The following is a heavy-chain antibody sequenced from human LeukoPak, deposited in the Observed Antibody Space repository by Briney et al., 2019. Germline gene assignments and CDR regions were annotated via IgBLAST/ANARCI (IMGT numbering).Heavy chain of an antibody. J-gene: IGHJ6*02. Sequence: GGSLSLSCAASGFTVSSNYMSWVRQAPGKGLEWVSVIYSGGTTYYADSVKGRFTISRDNAKNSLYLQMNSLRAEDTAVYYCASVTTTVTTAYYYGMDVWGQGTTVTVSS. CDR3: ASVTTTVTTAYYYGMDV. D-gene: IGHD4-17*01. CDR1: GFTVSSNY. V-gene: IGHV3-53*01. CDR2: IYSGGTT.